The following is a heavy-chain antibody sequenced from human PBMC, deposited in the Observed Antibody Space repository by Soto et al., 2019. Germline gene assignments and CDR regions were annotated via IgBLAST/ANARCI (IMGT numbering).Heavy chain of an antibody. CDR3: AREDSSSPHYYYYGMDV. J-gene: IGHJ6*02. CDR1: GHSFTSYW. Sequence: GESLKISCKGSGHSFTSYWISWVRQMPGKGLEWMGRIDPSDSYTNYSPSFQGHVTISADKSISTAYLQWSSLKASDTAMYYCAREDSSSPHYYYYGMDVWGQGTTVTVSS. V-gene: IGHV5-10-1*01. CDR2: IDPSDSYT. D-gene: IGHD6-6*01.